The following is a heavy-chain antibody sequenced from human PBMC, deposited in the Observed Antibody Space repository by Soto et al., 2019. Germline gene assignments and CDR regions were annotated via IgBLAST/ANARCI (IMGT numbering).Heavy chain of an antibody. D-gene: IGHD6-19*01. CDR2: INHSGST. CDR1: GGSFSGYY. CDR3: ARGIAVAGTNWFDP. V-gene: IGHV4-34*01. J-gene: IGHJ5*02. Sequence: SETLSLTCAVYGGSFSGYYWSWIRQPPGKGLEWIGEINHSGSTNYNPSLKSRVTISVDTSKNQFSLKLSSVTAADTAVYYCARGIAVAGTNWFDPWGQGPLVTVSS.